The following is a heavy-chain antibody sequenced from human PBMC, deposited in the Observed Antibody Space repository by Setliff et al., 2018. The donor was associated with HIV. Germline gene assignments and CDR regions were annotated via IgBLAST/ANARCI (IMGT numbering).Heavy chain of an antibody. D-gene: IGHD3-3*01. CDR2: IGYNGNT. CDR3: ARDPTAPSITIFGVVGATYWFDP. V-gene: IGHV1-18*01. CDR1: GYNFNNHG. J-gene: IGHJ5*02. Sequence: GASVKVSCKASGYNFNNHGITWVRQAPGRGLEWVGWIGYNGNTNYAQKFQGRVTMTTDTSTNTAYMDLTSLKSDDTAVYYCARDPTAPSITIFGVVGATYWFDPWGPGTLVTVSS.